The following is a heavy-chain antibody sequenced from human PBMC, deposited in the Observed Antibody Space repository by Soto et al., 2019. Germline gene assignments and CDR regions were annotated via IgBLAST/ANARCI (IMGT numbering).Heavy chain of an antibody. V-gene: IGHV4-30-4*01. J-gene: IGHJ5*01. CDR3: ARGRYCLTGRCFPNWFDS. Sequence: QVQLLESGPGLVKPSQTLSLTCSVSGDSISTVDYFWAWIRQPPGQALEYIGYIYKSATTYYNPSFESRVSIALDTSNSQFSLTVTSVTAADTAVYFCARGRYCLTGRCFPNWFDSWGQGTLVTVSS. CDR2: IYKSATT. CDR1: GDSISTVDYF. D-gene: IGHD2-15*01.